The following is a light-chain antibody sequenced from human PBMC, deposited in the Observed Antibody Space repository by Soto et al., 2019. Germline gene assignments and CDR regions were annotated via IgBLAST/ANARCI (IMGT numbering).Light chain of an antibody. CDR1: QSVSTY. V-gene: IGKV3-11*01. Sequence: EIVLTQSPATLSLSPGEGATLSCRASQSVSTYLAWHQQKPGQAPRLLIYDASNRATGIPARFSGSGSGTDFTLTISSLEPEDFAVYYCQHRSNWPLTFGGGTKVDI. CDR3: QHRSNWPLT. CDR2: DAS. J-gene: IGKJ4*01.